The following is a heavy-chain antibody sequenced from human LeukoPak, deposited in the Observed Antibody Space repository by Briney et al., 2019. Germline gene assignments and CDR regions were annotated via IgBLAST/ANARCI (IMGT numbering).Heavy chain of an antibody. CDR3: ARDQGTGQHLGYNWFDP. CDR2: VYTSGNT. Sequence: ASETLSLTCTVSGASISSYYWDWIRQPAGKGLEWIGRVYTSGNTNYNPSLKSRVTMSVDTSKNQFSLRLNSVTAADTAVYYCARDQGTGQHLGYNWFDPWGQGTLVTVSS. D-gene: IGHD6-13*01. J-gene: IGHJ5*02. V-gene: IGHV4-4*07. CDR1: GASISSYY.